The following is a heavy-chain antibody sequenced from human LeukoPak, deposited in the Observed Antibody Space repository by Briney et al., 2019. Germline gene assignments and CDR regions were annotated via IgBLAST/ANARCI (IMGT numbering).Heavy chain of an antibody. CDR3: ARDMRVKSYYSASGNSRRHAFDI. CDR2: INPNSGGT. Sequence: ASVKVSCKASGYTFTDYYIHWVRQAPGQGPEWMGWINPNSGGTNYAQNLQGRVTMTRDTSISTAYMELSRLRSDDTAVYYCARDMRVKSYYSASGNSRRHAFDIWGQGTKVTVGS. CDR1: GYTFTDYY. J-gene: IGHJ3*02. D-gene: IGHD3-10*01. V-gene: IGHV1-2*02.